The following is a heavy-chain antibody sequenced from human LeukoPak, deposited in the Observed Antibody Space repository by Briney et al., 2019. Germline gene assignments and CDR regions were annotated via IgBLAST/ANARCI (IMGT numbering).Heavy chain of an antibody. J-gene: IGHJ6*03. D-gene: IGHD3-16*01. CDR3: ARVTGGYYYYMDV. CDR2: VDPNGTT. V-gene: IGHV4-34*01. CDR1: GGAFSGYS. Sequence: SSETLSLTCAVYGGAFSGYSWSWIRQPPGKGLEWIGEVDPNGTTNYNPSLKSRVTVSVDTSKNQFSLNLKSVTAADTAVYYCARVTGGYYYYMDVWGKGTTVTVSS.